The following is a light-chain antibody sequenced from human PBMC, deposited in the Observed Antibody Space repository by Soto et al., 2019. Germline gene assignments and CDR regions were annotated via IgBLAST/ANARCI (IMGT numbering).Light chain of an antibody. CDR1: QSLSNNY. CDR2: GPS. CDR3: PLYDYSPIS. J-gene: IGKJ5*01. V-gene: IGKV3-20*01. Sequence: EIVWTESPATLSLSPGKRATLSCRASQSLSNNYLARYQQKPGQPPRFLILGPSSRATGIPDRFRRTGSETDFTLTFSRLEPEDCAVYYCPLYDYSPISSADGTRLEI.